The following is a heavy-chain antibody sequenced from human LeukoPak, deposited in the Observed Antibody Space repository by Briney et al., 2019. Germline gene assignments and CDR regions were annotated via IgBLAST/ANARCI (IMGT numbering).Heavy chain of an antibody. V-gene: IGHV1-69*05. CDR1: GGTFSSYA. Sequence: SVKVSCKASGGTFSSYAISWVRQAPGQGLEWMGRIIPIFVTANYAQKFQGRVTITTDESRSTAYLELSSPRSEDTAVYYCPRAGYCSGGSCRHYFDYWGQGTLVTVSS. D-gene: IGHD2-15*01. CDR3: PRAGYCSGGSCRHYFDY. CDR2: IIPIFVTA. J-gene: IGHJ4*02.